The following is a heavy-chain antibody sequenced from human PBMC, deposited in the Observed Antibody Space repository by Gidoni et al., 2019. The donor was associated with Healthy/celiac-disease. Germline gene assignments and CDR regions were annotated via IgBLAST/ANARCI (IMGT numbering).Heavy chain of an antibody. CDR2: IRGSVGST. CDR3: AKLNSIGVNYYYGMDV. V-gene: IGHV3-23*01. Sequence: EVQLLESGGGLVQPGGSLRLSCAAYGITFSSKAMCSVRQAPGKGLEWVSAIRGSVGSTYYADSVKRRFTISRDNSKNTLYLQMNSLRAEDTAVYSCAKLNSIGVNYYYGMDVWGQGTTVTVSS. CDR1: GITFSSKA. J-gene: IGHJ6*02. D-gene: IGHD2-8*01.